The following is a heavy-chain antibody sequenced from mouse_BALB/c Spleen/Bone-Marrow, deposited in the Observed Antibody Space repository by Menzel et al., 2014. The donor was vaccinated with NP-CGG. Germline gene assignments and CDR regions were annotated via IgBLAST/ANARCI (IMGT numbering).Heavy chain of an antibody. V-gene: IGHV1S137*01. CDR1: GYTFTDYA. CDR2: INPYFGDI. Sequence: LVESGAELVRPGASVKISCKGSGYTFTDYAMHWVKQSHAESLEWIGVINPYFGDISYNQKFKGKATIAVDKTSXTVYMELARLTAEDSAIYYCARGYSNNYAMDYWGQGTSVTVSS. J-gene: IGHJ4*01. CDR3: ARGYSNNYAMDY. D-gene: IGHD2-5*01.